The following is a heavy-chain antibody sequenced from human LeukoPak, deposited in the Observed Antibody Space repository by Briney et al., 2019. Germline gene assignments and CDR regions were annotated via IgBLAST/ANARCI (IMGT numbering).Heavy chain of an antibody. CDR3: AKGIAQGYTFGSIEQDY. V-gene: IGHV3-23*01. CDR1: EFTVSSNY. D-gene: IGHD5-18*01. J-gene: IGHJ4*02. CDR2: ISESGSGT. Sequence: GGSLRLSCAASEFTVSSNYMSWVRQAPGKGLEWVSAISESGSGTYYADSVKGRFTVSRDNSKDTLSLQMNSLRAEDAAVYYCAKGIAQGYTFGSIEQDYWGQGTLVTVSS.